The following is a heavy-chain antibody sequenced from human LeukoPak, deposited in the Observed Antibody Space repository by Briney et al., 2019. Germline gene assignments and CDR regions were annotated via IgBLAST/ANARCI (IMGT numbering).Heavy chain of an antibody. V-gene: IGHV3-21*01. D-gene: IGHD6-13*01. CDR3: ARLDPGIAAAEVETVDY. Sequence: GGSLRLSCAASGFSFSTFSMNWVRQAPGRGLDWVSSIDTSTTSIYYADSVKGRFTISRDNAKNSLYLQMNSLRAEDTAVYYCARLDPGIAAAEVETVDYWGQGTLVTVSS. CDR2: IDTSTTSI. CDR1: GFSFSTFS. J-gene: IGHJ4*02.